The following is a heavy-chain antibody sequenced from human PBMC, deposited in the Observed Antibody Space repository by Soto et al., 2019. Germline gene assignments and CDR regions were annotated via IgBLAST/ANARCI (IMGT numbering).Heavy chain of an antibody. CDR3: ARGGGYYGSGSYWSYYYGMDV. CDR1: GGSFSGYY. D-gene: IGHD3-10*01. CDR2: INHSGST. J-gene: IGHJ6*02. V-gene: IGHV4-34*01. Sequence: SETLSLTCAVYGGSFSGYYWSWIRQPPGKGLEWIGEINHSGSTNYNPSLKSRVTISVDTSKNQFSLKLSSVTAADTAVDYCARGGGYYGSGSYWSYYYGMDVWGQGTTVTVSS.